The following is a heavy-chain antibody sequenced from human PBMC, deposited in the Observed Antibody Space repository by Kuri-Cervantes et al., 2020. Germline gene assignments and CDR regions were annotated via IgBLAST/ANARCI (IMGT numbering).Heavy chain of an antibody. Sequence: GESLKISCAASGFTFSTLGMHWVRQAPGKGLEWVAVISYDGSNEYYADSVKGRFIISRDNSKNTLYLQMNSLRAEDTAVYYCAREGRGSSWSGGEYYYYYMDVWGKGTTVTVSS. CDR1: GFTFSTLG. D-gene: IGHD6-13*01. CDR2: ISYDGSNE. J-gene: IGHJ6*03. CDR3: AREGRGSSWSGGEYYYYYMDV. V-gene: IGHV3-30*03.